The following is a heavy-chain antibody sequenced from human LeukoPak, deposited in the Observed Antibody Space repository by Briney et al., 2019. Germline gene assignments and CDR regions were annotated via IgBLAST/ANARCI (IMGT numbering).Heavy chain of an antibody. J-gene: IGHJ3*02. CDR2: IYYSGST. Sequence: PSETLSLTCTVSGCTLSSSSYYWGWIRQPPGKGLEWIGSIYYSGSTYYNPSLKSRVTISVDTSKNQFSLKLSSVTAADTAVYYCARPGAGLRGDYRRAFDIWGQGTMVTVSS. CDR1: GCTLSSSSYY. V-gene: IGHV4-39*01. CDR3: ARPGAGLRGDYRRAFDI. D-gene: IGHD4-17*01.